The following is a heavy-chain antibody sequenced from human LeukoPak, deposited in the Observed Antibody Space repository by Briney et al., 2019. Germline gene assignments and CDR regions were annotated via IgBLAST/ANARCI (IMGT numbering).Heavy chain of an antibody. CDR1: GFTFDDYA. CDR3: AKDDSYGGNSNFDY. V-gene: IGHV3-9*01. CDR2: ISWNSGSI. D-gene: IGHD4-23*01. J-gene: IGHJ4*02. Sequence: GRSLRLSCAASGFTFDDYAMHWVRQAPGKGLEWVSGISWNSGSIEYADSVKGRFTISRDNAKNSLYLQMNGLGAEDTALYYCAKDDSYGGNSNFDYWGQGTLVTVSS.